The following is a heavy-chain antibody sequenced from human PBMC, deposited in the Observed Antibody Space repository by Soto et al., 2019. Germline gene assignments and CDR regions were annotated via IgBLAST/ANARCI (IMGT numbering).Heavy chain of an antibody. J-gene: IGHJ4*02. V-gene: IGHV4-34*01. CDR2: INHSGST. Sequence: SETLSLTCAVYGGSFSGYYWSWIRQPPGKGLEWIGEINHSGSTNYNPSLKSRVTISVDTSKNQFSLKLSSVTAADTAVYYCARSHRRITMVRGVSSYFDYWGQGTLVTVSS. CDR3: ARSHRRITMVRGVSSYFDY. CDR1: GGSFSGYY. D-gene: IGHD3-10*01.